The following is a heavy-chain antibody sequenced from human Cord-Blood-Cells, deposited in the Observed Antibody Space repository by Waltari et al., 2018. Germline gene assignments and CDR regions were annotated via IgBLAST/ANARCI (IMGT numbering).Heavy chain of an antibody. D-gene: IGHD7-27*01. J-gene: IGHJ2*01. CDR2: IYTSGST. Sequence: QVQLQESGPGLVKPSQTLSLTCTVSGGSISSGSYYWSWLRQPAGKGLEWIGYIYTSGSTNYNPSLKSRVTISVDTSKNQFSLKLSSVTAADTAVYYCARVRVSGDRYFDLWGRGTMVTVSS. CDR3: ARVRVSGDRYFDL. CDR1: GGSISSGSYY. V-gene: IGHV4-61*09.